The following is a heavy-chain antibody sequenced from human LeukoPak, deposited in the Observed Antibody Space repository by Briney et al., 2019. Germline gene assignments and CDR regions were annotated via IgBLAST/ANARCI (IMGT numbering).Heavy chain of an antibody. J-gene: IGHJ4*02. CDR2: INAGNGNT. CDR1: GFTFNSYA. CDR3: ARDSGEIAAAGTPDY. D-gene: IGHD6-13*01. V-gene: IGHV1-3*03. Sequence: GGSLRLSCAASGFTFNSYAMHWVRQAPGQRLEWMGWINAGNGNTKYSQEFQGRVTITRDTSASTAYMELSSLRSEDMAVYYCARDSGEIAAAGTPDYWGQGTLVTVSS.